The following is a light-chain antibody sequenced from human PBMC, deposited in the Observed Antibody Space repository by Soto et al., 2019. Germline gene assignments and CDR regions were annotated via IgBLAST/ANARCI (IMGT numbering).Light chain of an antibody. CDR3: QQYNDWPPAWT. CDR2: GAS. J-gene: IGKJ1*01. V-gene: IGKV3-15*01. CDR1: QSVGSN. Sequence: EIVMTQSPAPLSVSPGERATLSCRASQSVGSNLAWYQQKPGQAPRLLIYGASKRATGIPARFSGSSSGSESRRTIMSLQSKDFVVYYCQQYNDWPPAWTFGQGTKVEIK.